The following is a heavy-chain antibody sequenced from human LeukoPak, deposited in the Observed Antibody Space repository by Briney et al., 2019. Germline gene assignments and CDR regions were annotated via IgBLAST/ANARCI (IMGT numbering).Heavy chain of an antibody. Sequence: TGGSLRLSCAASGFTFSNYNMNWFRQAPGKGLEWVSYISDTGFSIYYADSVKGRFTISRDNAKNSLSLQMDSLRAEDTAVYYCARDTHYYDSSGSNSLTYWGQGTLVTVSS. CDR2: ISDTGFSI. J-gene: IGHJ4*02. CDR3: ARDTHYYDSSGSNSLTY. CDR1: GFTFSNYN. D-gene: IGHD3-22*01. V-gene: IGHV3-48*01.